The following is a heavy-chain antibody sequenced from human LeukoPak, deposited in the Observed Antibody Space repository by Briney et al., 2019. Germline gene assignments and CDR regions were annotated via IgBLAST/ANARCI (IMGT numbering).Heavy chain of an antibody. V-gene: IGHV3-21*01. CDR1: GFTFSSYS. D-gene: IGHD2-15*01. Sequence: GGSLRLSYTASGFTFSSYSMNWVRQAPGKGLEWVSSISSSSSYIYYADSVKGRFTISRDNAKNSLYLQMNSLRAEDTAVYYCARADLGGSCLHWGQGTLVTVSS. CDR2: ISSSSSYI. CDR3: ARADLGGSCLH. J-gene: IGHJ4*02.